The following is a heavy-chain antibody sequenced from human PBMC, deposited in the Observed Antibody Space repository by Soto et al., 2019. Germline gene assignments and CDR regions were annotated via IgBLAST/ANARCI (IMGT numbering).Heavy chain of an antibody. J-gene: IGHJ5*02. CDR3: ARIPHERGGWFDP. CDR1: GYTFTSYG. Sequence: QVQLVQSGAEVKKPGASVKVSCKASGYTFTSYGISWVRQAPGQGLEWMGWSNVYHGNTNHAQRLQSRVTMTTDTSTSTAYMELRSLSSDDTAVYYCARIPHERGGWFDPWGQGTLVTVSS. D-gene: IGHD1-1*01. CDR2: SNVYHGNT. V-gene: IGHV1-18*01.